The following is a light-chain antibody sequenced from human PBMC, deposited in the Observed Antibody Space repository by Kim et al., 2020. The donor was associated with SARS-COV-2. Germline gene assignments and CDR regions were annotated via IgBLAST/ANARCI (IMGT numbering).Light chain of an antibody. J-gene: IGKJ3*01. CDR2: DAS. CDR1: QNIDVF. V-gene: IGKV3-11*01. CDR3: QQRSDWPPFT. Sequence: SPGERATLSCRASQNIDVFLAWYQQKPGQAPRLLIYDASNRATGVPTRFSGSGSGTDFTLTISSLEPEDSAVYYCQQRSDWPPFTFGPGTRVDIK.